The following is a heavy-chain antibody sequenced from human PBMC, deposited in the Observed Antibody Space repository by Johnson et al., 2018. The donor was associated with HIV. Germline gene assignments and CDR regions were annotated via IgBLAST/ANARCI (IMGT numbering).Heavy chain of an antibody. Sequence: MLLVESGGGLVQPGGSLRLSCAASGFTFSSYWMSWVRQAPGKGLEWVANIKQDGSEKYYVDSVKGRFTISRDNSKNTLYLQMNSLRAEDTAVYYCARDGGYCSSTSCFRHWASAFDIWGQGTMVTVSS. D-gene: IGHD2-2*01. CDR1: GFTFSSYW. CDR3: ARDGGYCSSTSCFRHWASAFDI. CDR2: IKQDGSEK. V-gene: IGHV3-7*01. J-gene: IGHJ3*02.